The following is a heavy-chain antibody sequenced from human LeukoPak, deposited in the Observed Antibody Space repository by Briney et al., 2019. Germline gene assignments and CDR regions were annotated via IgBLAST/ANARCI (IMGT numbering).Heavy chain of an antibody. D-gene: IGHD3-9*01. CDR3: ARVRDYDILTGYYTGTYYFDY. CDR1: GFTFSSSA. Sequence: GGSLRLSCAASGFTFSSSAMSWVRQAPGKGLYWVSAISGSGTGTYYADSVKGRFTISRDNAKNSLYLQMNSLRAEDTAVYYCARVRDYDILTGYYTGTYYFDYWGQGTLVTVSP. J-gene: IGHJ4*02. V-gene: IGHV3-21*01. CDR2: ISGSGTGT.